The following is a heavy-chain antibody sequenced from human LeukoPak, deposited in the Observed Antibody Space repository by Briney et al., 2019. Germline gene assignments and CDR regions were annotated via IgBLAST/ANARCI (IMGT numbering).Heavy chain of an antibody. J-gene: IGHJ5*02. CDR2: FYYNGAA. CDR3: VRRNYLSSRIDP. CDR1: GGSISSNDYL. D-gene: IGHD3-16*02. V-gene: IGHV4-61*05. Sequence: SETLSLTCTVSGGSISSNDYLWAWVRQAPGKGLEWIGDFYYNGAAYYNGVTSYSPSLRSRVTISVDTSKNHFSLDLTSVTAADTAVYYCVRRNYLSSRIDPWGQGTLVTVSS.